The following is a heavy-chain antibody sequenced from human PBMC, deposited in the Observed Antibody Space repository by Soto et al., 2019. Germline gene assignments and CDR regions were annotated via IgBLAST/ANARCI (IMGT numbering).Heavy chain of an antibody. CDR1: GGSISSGDYY. V-gene: IGHV4-30-4*01. D-gene: IGHD3-3*01. Sequence: QVQLQESGPGLVKPSQTLSLTCTVSGGSISSGDYYWSWIRQPPGKGPEWIGYIYYSGSTYYDPSIKSRVTISVDQHKNQCSLKLSSVTAADTAVYYCARGTNFWSGYSPDYWGQGTLVTVSS. CDR2: IYYSGST. J-gene: IGHJ4*02. CDR3: ARGTNFWSGYSPDY.